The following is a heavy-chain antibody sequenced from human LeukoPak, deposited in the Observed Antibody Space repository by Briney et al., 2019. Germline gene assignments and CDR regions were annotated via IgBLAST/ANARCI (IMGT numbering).Heavy chain of an antibody. J-gene: IGHJ4*02. CDR3: VNGESFYGGYGFDY. Sequence: GGSLRLSCAASGFTFSSYWMSWVRQAPGKGLEWLASIRSDNSDTYYADSVKGRFTISRDNSKNTLYLQMNNLRVEDTAVFYCVNGESFYGGYGFDYWGQGTLVTVSS. D-gene: IGHD4-17*01. CDR2: IRSDNSDT. V-gene: IGHV3-30*02. CDR1: GFTFSSYW.